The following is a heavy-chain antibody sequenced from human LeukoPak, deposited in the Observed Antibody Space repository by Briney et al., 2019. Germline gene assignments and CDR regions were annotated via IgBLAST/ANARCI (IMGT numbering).Heavy chain of an antibody. J-gene: IGHJ4*02. CDR1: GYSISSGYY. Sequence: PSETLSLTCAVSGYSISSGYYWGWLRPPPGKGLEWIGGIQRSGRICYNQSLKSRVTISVDTSKNHSSMKLSSVTAADRAVYYCARVDCYARSGYLYWGQGTLVTVSS. CDR2: IQRSGRI. CDR3: ARVDCYARSGYLY. D-gene: IGHD3-22*01. V-gene: IGHV4-38-2*01.